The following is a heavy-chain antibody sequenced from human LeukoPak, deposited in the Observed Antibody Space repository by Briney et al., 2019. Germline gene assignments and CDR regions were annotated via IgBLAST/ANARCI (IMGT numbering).Heavy chain of an antibody. CDR1: GFTFDDYA. D-gene: IGHD3-3*01. J-gene: IGHJ4*02. CDR2: INWNSGSR. V-gene: IGHV3-9*03. Sequence: LPGRSLRLSCTASGFTFDDYAMHWVRQVAGKGLEWVSGINWNSGSRGYADSVKGRFTISRDNAKNSLYLQMNSLRVEDMALYYCAKGRSYYDFWSGYRDWGQGTLVIVSS. CDR3: AKGRSYYDFWSGYRD.